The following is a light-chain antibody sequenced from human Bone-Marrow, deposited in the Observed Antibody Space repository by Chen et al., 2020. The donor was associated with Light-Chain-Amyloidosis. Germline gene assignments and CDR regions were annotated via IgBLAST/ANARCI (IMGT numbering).Light chain of an antibody. V-gene: IGKV3-15*01. J-gene: IGKJ5*01. CDR1: QSVRSN. CDR2: AAS. Sequence: EIVMTQSPASVTASPGESVTLSCRASQSVRSNLAWYQQRPGQAPRLLISAASTRASNVPVRFSGSGSGTEFTLTISTLQSEDFAVYYCQQYHDWPPITFGQGTRLEIK. CDR3: QQYHDWPPIT.